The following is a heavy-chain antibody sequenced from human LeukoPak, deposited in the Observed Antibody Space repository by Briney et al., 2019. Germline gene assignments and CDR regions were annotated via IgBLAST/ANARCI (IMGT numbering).Heavy chain of an antibody. V-gene: IGHV3-30*04. CDR3: AKNSMSGRNSMVRGVSWFDP. D-gene: IGHD3-10*01. CDR2: ISYEGSNK. CDR1: GFTFSSYA. J-gene: IGHJ5*02. Sequence: GGSLRLSCAASGFTFSSYAMHGVRQAPGKGLEWVAVISYEGSNKYYADSVKGRFTISRDNSKNTLYLQMNSLRAEDTAVYYCAKNSMSGRNSMVRGVSWFDPWGQGTLVTVSS.